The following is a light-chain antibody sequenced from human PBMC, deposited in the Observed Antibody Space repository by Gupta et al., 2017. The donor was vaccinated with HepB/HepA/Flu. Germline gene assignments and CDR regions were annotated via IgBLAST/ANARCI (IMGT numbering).Light chain of an antibody. CDR3: MQARQSPRT. V-gene: IGKV2-28*01. Sequence: IVLTQSLLSLPATPGESASISCRSSQSLVKSNGYNYLDWYLQKPGQSPQLLIYLGSNRASGVPDRFSGSGSGADFTLKISRVEADDVGVYYCMQARQSPRTFGQWTKLEIK. CDR2: LGS. CDR1: QSLVKSNGYNY. J-gene: IGKJ2*02.